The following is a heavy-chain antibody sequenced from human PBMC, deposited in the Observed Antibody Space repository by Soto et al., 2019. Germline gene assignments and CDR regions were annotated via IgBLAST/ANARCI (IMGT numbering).Heavy chain of an antibody. CDR1: GYTFTSYD. Sequence: ASVKVSCKASGYTFTSYDINWVRQATGQGLEWMGWMNPNSGNTGYAQKFQGRVTMTRNTSISTAYMELSSLRSEDTAVYYCASSPYDILTGYSPIYDYWGQGTLVTVSS. J-gene: IGHJ4*02. CDR3: ASSPYDILTGYSPIYDY. V-gene: IGHV1-8*01. D-gene: IGHD3-9*01. CDR2: MNPNSGNT.